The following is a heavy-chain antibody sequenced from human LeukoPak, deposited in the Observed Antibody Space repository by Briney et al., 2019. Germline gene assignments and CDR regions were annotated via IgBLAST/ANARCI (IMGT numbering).Heavy chain of an antibody. J-gene: IGHJ6*03. CDR1: GGSFSGYY. CDR2: INHSGST. Sequence: PSETLSLTCAVYGGSFSGYYWSWIRQPPGKGLEWIGEINHSGSTNYNPSLKSRVTISVDTSKNQFSLKLSSVTAADTAVYYCAREGGGVSQSMSGSYIYYYYYMDVWGKGTTVTISS. V-gene: IGHV4-34*01. D-gene: IGHD1-26*01. CDR3: AREGGGVSQSMSGSYIYYYYYMDV.